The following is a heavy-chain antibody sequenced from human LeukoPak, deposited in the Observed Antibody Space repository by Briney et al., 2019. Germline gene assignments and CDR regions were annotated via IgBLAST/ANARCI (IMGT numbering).Heavy chain of an antibody. Sequence: ASVKVSCKASGYTFTGYYMHWVRQAPGQGLEWMGWINPNSGGTNYAQKFQGRVTMTRDTSISTAYMELSRLRSDDTAVYYCAINPGVDHYYYHMDVWGKGTTVTVSS. D-gene: IGHD7-27*01. CDR3: AINPGVDHYYYHMDV. CDR1: GYTFTGYY. V-gene: IGHV1-2*02. J-gene: IGHJ6*03. CDR2: INPNSGGT.